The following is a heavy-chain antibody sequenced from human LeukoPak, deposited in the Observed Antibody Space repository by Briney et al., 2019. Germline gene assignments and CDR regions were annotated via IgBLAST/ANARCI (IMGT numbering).Heavy chain of an antibody. Sequence: SETLSLTCTVSGGSISSSSYYWSWIRQPPGKGLEWIGYIYYSGSTNYNPSLKSRVTISVDTSKNQFSLKLSSVTAADTAVYYCARGYSSSWYRYYYYMDVWGKGTTVTISS. CDR1: GGSISSSSYY. CDR3: ARGYSSSWYRYYYYMDV. J-gene: IGHJ6*03. V-gene: IGHV4-61*05. CDR2: IYYSGST. D-gene: IGHD6-13*01.